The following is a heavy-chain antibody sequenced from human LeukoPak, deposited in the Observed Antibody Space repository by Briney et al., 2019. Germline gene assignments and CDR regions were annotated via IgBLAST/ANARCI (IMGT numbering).Heavy chain of an antibody. Sequence: SVKVSCKASGGTFSSYAISWVRQAPGQGLEWMGRIIPILGIANYAQKFQGRATITADKSTSTAYMELSSLRSEDTAVYYCAREGRAAAGIGGFDYWGQGTLVTVSS. CDR3: AREGRAAAGIGGFDY. V-gene: IGHV1-69*10. CDR1: GGTFSSYA. CDR2: IIPILGIA. J-gene: IGHJ4*02. D-gene: IGHD6-13*01.